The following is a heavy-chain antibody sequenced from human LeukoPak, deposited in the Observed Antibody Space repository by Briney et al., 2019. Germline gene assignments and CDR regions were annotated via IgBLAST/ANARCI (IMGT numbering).Heavy chain of an antibody. Sequence: SETPSLTCAVSGYSISSGYYWGWIRQPPGKGLEWIGSIYHSGSTYYNPSLKSRVTISVDTSKNQFSLKLSSVTAADTAVYYCARPAATEDAFDIWGQGTMVTVSS. J-gene: IGHJ3*02. CDR3: ARPAATEDAFDI. CDR1: GYSISSGYY. D-gene: IGHD2-2*01. V-gene: IGHV4-38-2*01. CDR2: IYHSGST.